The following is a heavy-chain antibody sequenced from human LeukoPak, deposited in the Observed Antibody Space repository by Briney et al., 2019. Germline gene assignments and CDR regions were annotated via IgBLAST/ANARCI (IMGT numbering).Heavy chain of an antibody. V-gene: IGHV1-69*13. CDR3: ARTITSSSDFDY. J-gene: IGHJ4*02. CDR1: GGTFSSYA. CDR2: IIPIFGTA. Sequence: SVKVSCKASGGTFSSYAISWVRQAPGQGLEWMGGIIPIFGTANYAQKFQGGVTITADESTSTAYMELSSLRSEDTAVYYCARTITSSSDFDYWGQGTLVTVSS. D-gene: IGHD6-6*01.